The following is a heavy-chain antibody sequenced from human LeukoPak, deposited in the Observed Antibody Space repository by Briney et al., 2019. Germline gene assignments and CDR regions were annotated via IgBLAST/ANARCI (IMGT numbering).Heavy chain of an antibody. V-gene: IGHV1-18*01. CDR3: ARDVDTAMSDDAFDI. Sequence: ASVKVSCKAPGYTFTSYGISWVRQAPGQGLEWMGWISAYNGNTNYAQKLQGRVTMTTDTSTSTAYMELRSLRSDDTAVYYCARDVDTAMSDDAFDIWGQGTMVTVSS. J-gene: IGHJ3*02. CDR1: GYTFTSYG. CDR2: ISAYNGNT. D-gene: IGHD5-18*01.